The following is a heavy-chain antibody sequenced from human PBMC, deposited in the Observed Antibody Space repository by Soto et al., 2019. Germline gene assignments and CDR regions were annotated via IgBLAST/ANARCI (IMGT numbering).Heavy chain of an antibody. CDR2: IRSKANSYAT. V-gene: IGHV3-73*01. CDR3: LTGTTIRVGGNWFDP. J-gene: IGHJ5*02. Sequence: GSLRLSCAASGFTFSGSAMHWVRQASGKGLEWVGRIRSKANSYATAYAASVKGRFTISRDDSKNTAYLQMNSLKTEDTAVYYCLTGTTIRVGGNWFDPWGQGTLVTVSS. D-gene: IGHD1-7*01. CDR1: GFTFSGSA.